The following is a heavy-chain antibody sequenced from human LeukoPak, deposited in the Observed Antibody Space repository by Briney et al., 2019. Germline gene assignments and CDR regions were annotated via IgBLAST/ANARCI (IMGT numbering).Heavy chain of an antibody. Sequence: QPGGSLRLSCAASGFMFRSYWMSWVRQAPGKGLEWVSVIFTTGTTYYADSVKGRFTLSRDNFENTVHLQMSSLTAEDTAVYYCAGDRRTSGWYASWGQGTLVTVSS. J-gene: IGHJ5*01. CDR2: IFTTGTT. CDR3: AGDRRTSGWYAS. CDR1: GFMFRSYW. D-gene: IGHD1-26*01. V-gene: IGHV3-53*01.